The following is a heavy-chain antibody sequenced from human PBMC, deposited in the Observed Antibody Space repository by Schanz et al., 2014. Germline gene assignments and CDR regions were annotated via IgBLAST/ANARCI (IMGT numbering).Heavy chain of an antibody. Sequence: VQSVHSGTEVQKLGASVKVSCQTSGYTFTAYGINWVRQAPGQGLEWIGWISAQTGDTRYAQKMQGRVTMTRDVSSTTAFLELRSLRYDDTAVYYCARDHVATTDYGYFFYYLAVWATGITVIVSS. D-gene: IGHD1-1*01. CDR2: ISAQTGDT. J-gene: IGHJ6*03. V-gene: IGHV1-18*01. CDR3: ARDHVATTDYGYFFYYLAV. CDR1: GYTFTAYG.